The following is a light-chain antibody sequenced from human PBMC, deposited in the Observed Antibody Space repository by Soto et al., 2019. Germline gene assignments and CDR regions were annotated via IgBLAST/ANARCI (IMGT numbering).Light chain of an antibody. CDR3: QQYDSLPRT. Sequence: PGARATLSCRASQRVTTRYLAWYQQKPGQAPRLLMYGASSRATGIPDRFSGSGSGTEFTLTITRLEPEDFAVYYCQQYDSLPRTFGQGTKVEIK. J-gene: IGKJ1*01. V-gene: IGKV3-20*01. CDR2: GAS. CDR1: QRVTTRY.